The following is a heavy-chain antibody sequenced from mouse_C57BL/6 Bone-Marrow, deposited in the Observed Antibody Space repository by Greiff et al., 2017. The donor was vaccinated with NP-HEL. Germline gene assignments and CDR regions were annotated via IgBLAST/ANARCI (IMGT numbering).Heavy chain of an antibody. CDR3: ESQEGYYWCAY. CDR2: ISSGGSYT. J-gene: IGHJ3*01. V-gene: IGHV5-6*01. Sequence: EVQGVESGGDLVKPGGSLKLSCAASGFTFSSYGMSWVRQTPDKRLEWVATISSGGSYTYYPDSVKGRFTISRDNAKNTLYLQMSSLKSEDTAMYYCESQEGYYWCAYWGQGTLVTVSA. D-gene: IGHD2-3*01. CDR1: GFTFSSYG.